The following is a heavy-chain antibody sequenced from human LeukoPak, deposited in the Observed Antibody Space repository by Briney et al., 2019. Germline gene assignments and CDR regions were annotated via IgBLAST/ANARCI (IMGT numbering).Heavy chain of an antibody. J-gene: IGHJ4*02. CDR1: GVSISPYY. CDR3: ARGEYGDYHFLFDY. V-gene: IGHV4-59*12. Sequence: SETLSLTCTVSGVSISPYYWSWIRQPPGKGLEWIGYIYYSGSTEYNPSLKSRIIMSVDTSKNQFSLKLSSVTAADTAVYYCARGEYGDYHFLFDYWGQGTLVTVSS. D-gene: IGHD4-17*01. CDR2: IYYSGST.